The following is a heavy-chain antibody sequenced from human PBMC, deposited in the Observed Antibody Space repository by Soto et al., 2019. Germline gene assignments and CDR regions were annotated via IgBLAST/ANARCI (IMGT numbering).Heavy chain of an antibody. J-gene: IGHJ3*02. CDR3: ARGPGSSGWYLTRSAFDI. CDR2: INHSGST. Sequence: TLSLTCAVYGGSFSGYYWSWIRLPPGKGLEWIGEINHSGSTNYNPSLKSRVTISVDTSKNQFSLKLGSVTAADTAVYYCARGPGSSGWYLTRSAFDIWGQGTMVTVSS. V-gene: IGHV4-34*01. CDR1: GGSFSGYY. D-gene: IGHD6-19*01.